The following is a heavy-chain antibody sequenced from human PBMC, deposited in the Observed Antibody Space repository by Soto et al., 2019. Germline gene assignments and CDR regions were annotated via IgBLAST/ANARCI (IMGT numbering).Heavy chain of an antibody. D-gene: IGHD6-19*01. CDR1: GFTFSSYA. Sequence: GGSLRLSCAASGFTFSSYAMSWVRQAPGKGLEWVSAISGSGGSTYYADSVKGRFTISRDNSKNTLYLQMNSLRAEDTAVYYWATLSSGWGPYFDDWGQGTLVTVSS. CDR2: ISGSGGST. V-gene: IGHV3-23*01. J-gene: IGHJ4*02. CDR3: ATLSSGWGPYFDD.